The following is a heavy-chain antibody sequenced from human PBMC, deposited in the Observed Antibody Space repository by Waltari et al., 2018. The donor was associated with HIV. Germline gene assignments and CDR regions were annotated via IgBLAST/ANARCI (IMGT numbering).Heavy chain of an antibody. Sequence: QVKLVQSGAAVKKPGASVKVSCKASGYTFTSYAMHWLRQAPGQRCEWMGWINAGNGNIKYSQKFQGRVTITRDTSASTAYMELSSLRSEDTAVYYCARPEGSSGYYYRYWGQGTLVTVSS. V-gene: IGHV1-3*01. CDR1: GYTFTSYA. D-gene: IGHD3-22*01. J-gene: IGHJ4*02. CDR2: INAGNGNI. CDR3: ARPEGSSGYYYRY.